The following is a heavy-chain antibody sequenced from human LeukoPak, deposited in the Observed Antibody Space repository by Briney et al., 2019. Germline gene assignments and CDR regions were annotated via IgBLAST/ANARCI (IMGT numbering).Heavy chain of an antibody. CDR2: IYTSGST. J-gene: IGHJ4*02. V-gene: IGHV4-61*02. Sequence: SQTLSLTCTVSGGSISSGSYYWSWIRQPAGKGLEWIGRIYTSGSTNYNPSLKSRVTISVDTSKNQFSLKLSSVTAADTAVYYCARARGDYDFWSGYYGFDYWGQGTLVTVSS. CDR3: ARARGDYDFWSGYYGFDY. D-gene: IGHD3-3*01. CDR1: GGSISSGSYY.